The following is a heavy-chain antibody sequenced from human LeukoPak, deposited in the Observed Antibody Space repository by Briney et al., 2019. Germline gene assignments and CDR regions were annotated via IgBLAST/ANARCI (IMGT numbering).Heavy chain of an antibody. D-gene: IGHD6-6*01. CDR1: GDSVSSNSAA. V-gene: IGHV6-1*01. CDR3: ARDSGSYSSSYRFDS. CDR2: TYYKSKWYT. J-gene: IGHJ4*02. Sequence: SQTLSLTCAISGDSVSSNSAAWNWIRQSPSRGLEWLGRTYYKSKWYTDYALSVKSRITINPDTSENQFSLLLNFVTPEDTAMYYCARDSGSYSSSYRFDSWGQGTLVTVSS.